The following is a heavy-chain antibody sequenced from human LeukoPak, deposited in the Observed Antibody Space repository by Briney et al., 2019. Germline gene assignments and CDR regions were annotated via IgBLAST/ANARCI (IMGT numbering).Heavy chain of an antibody. Sequence: ASVKVSCKASGYTFTGSYMHWVRQAPGQGLEWMGCINPNSGGTNYAQKFQGRVTMTRDKSISTAYMGLSGLEYDDTAFYYCATKRGATFDLFYYMDVWGKGTMVTVSS. V-gene: IGHV1-2*02. CDR2: INPNSGGT. CDR1: GYTFTGSY. J-gene: IGHJ6*03. D-gene: IGHD2/OR15-2a*01. CDR3: ATKRGATFDLFYYMDV.